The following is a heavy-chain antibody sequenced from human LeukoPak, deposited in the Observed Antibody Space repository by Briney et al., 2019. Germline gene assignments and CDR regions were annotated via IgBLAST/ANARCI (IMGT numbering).Heavy chain of an antibody. CDR3: ARVTGVYGAFDY. CDR2: IYSGGST. J-gene: IGHJ4*02. V-gene: IGHV3-53*01. D-gene: IGHD7-27*01. CDR1: GFTVSSSY. Sequence: GGSLRLSCAASGFTVSSSYMSWVRQAPGKGLECVSVIYSGGSTYYADSVKGRFTISRDNSKNTLYLQMNSLRAEDTAVYYCARVTGVYGAFDYWGQGTLVTVSS.